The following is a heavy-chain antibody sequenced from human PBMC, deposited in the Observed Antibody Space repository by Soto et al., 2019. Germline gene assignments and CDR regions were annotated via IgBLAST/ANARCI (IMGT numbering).Heavy chain of an antibody. CDR2: ISYDGRNE. J-gene: IGHJ4*02. D-gene: IGHD3-22*01. CDR3: AKDLYYYDSSGPNDY. Sequence: QVQLVASGGGVIQPGRSLRLSCAASGFTFSTYAMHWVRQAPGKGLEWVAVISYDGRNEYYADSVKGRFTISRDNSKNTLYLQMNSLRAEDTAVYYCAKDLYYYDSSGPNDYWGQGILVTVSS. V-gene: IGHV3-30*18. CDR1: GFTFSTYA.